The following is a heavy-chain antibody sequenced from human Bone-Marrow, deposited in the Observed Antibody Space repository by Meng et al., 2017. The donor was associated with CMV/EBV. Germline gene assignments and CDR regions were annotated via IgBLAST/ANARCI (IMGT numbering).Heavy chain of an antibody. CDR2: INPNSGGT. V-gene: IGHV1-2*02. Sequence: ASVKVSCKASGYTFTDYYIHWVRQAPGQGLEWMGWINPNSGGTNYAQKFQGRVTMTRDTSISTAYMELSRLRSDDTAVYYCARDNWNDIDHWGQGTLVTVSS. CDR3: ARDNWNDIDH. J-gene: IGHJ4*02. CDR1: GYTFTDYY. D-gene: IGHD1-1*01.